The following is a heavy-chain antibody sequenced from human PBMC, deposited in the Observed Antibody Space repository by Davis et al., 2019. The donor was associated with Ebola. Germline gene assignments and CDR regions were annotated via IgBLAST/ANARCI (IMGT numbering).Heavy chain of an antibody. CDR3: ARTPQYTSYGSYFDY. CDR2: INHSGST. D-gene: IGHD1-26*01. CDR1: GGSIGSGGYY. V-gene: IGHV4-61*08. J-gene: IGHJ4*02. Sequence: SETLSLTCTVSGGSIGSGGYYWSWIRQLPGKGLEWIGEINHSGSTNYNPSLKSRVTISGDTSKNQFSLNVNSVTAADTAMYYCARTPQYTSYGSYFDYWGQGALVTVSS.